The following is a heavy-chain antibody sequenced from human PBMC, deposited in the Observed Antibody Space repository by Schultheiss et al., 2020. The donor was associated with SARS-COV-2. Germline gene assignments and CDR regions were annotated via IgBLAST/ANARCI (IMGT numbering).Heavy chain of an antibody. CDR3: ARQYDILTGTRRDWYFDL. V-gene: IGHV4-39*01. Sequence: SETLSLTCTVSGGSISRSNYYWGWIRQPPGKGLEWIGTIYYSGSTYYNPSLKSRVTISVDTSKNQFSLKLSSVTAADTAVYYCARQYDILTGTRRDWYFDLWGRGTLVTVSS. CDR2: IYYSGST. CDR1: GGSISRSNYY. J-gene: IGHJ2*01. D-gene: IGHD3-9*01.